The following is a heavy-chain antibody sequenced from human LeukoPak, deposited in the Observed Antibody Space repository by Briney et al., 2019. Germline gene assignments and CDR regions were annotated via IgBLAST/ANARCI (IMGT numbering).Heavy chain of an antibody. CDR3: ARDSEGCFDY. Sequence: PGGSLRLSCAASGFTFGTFDMSWVRQAPGKGLEWVSTLACLDASCTEYYADSVKGRFSISRDTSKSTLSLQMNSLRVEYTAIYYCARDSEGCFDYWGQGTLVTVSA. CDR2: LACLDASCTE. D-gene: IGHD3-10*01. V-gene: IGHV3-23*01. J-gene: IGHJ4*02. CDR1: GFTFGTFD.